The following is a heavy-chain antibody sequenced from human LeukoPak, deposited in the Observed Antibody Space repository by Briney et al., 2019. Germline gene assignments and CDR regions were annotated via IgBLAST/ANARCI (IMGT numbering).Heavy chain of an antibody. V-gene: IGHV3-30*02. CDR3: ARVVDHDYGDYYLDY. CDR2: LRFDGTNK. D-gene: IGHD4-17*01. Sequence: GGSLRLSCAASGFTFSSYGMHWVRQSPGKGLEWVAFLRFDGTNKNYADSVKGRLTISRDNSKNTLYLQMNSLRAEDTAVYYCARVVDHDYGDYYLDYWGQGTLVTVSS. J-gene: IGHJ4*02. CDR1: GFTFSSYG.